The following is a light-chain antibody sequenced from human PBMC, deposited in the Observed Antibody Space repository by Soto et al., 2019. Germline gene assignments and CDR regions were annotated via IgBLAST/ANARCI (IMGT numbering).Light chain of an antibody. CDR2: KAS. J-gene: IGKJ1*01. CDR3: QQYKTYS. V-gene: IGKV1-5*03. Sequence: DIPMTQSPSTLSASVGDRVTITCRASQSIGTWLAWYQQKPGKAPKLLIYKASTLESGVPSRFSGTGSGTEFTLTISSLQPDDFATYYCQQYKTYSFGQGTKVEIK. CDR1: QSIGTW.